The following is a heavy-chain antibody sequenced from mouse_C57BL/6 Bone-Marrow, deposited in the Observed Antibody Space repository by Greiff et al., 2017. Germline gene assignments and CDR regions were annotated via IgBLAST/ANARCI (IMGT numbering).Heavy chain of an antibody. CDR1: GFNIKDDY. CDR2: IDPENGAT. V-gene: IGHV14-4*01. J-gene: IGHJ3*01. D-gene: IGHD2-3*01. CDR3: TGLLLFAY. Sequence: VQLQQSGAELVRPGASVKLSCTASGFNIKDDYMHWVKQRPEQGLEWIGWIDPENGATEYASKFQGKATITADTSSNTAYLQLSSLTSEDTAVYYCTGLLLFAYWGQGTLVTVSA.